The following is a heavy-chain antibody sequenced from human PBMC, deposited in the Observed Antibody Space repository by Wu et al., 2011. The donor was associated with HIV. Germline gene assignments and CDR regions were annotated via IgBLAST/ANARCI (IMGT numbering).Heavy chain of an antibody. J-gene: IGHJ4*02. CDR3: ARESPTMVRGVSIRSFDY. Sequence: QVQLVQSGAEVQKPGASVTVSCKASGYTLISYGISWVRQAPGQGPEWMGGIIPIFGTANYAQKFQGRVTITTDESTSTAYMELRGLRSEDTAVYYCARESPTMVRGVSIRSFDYWGQGTLVTVSS. V-gene: IGHV1-69*01. D-gene: IGHD3-10*01. CDR1: GYTLISYG. CDR2: IIPIFGTA.